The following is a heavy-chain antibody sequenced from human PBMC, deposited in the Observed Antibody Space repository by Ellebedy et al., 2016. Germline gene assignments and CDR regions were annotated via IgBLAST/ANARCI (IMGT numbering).Heavy chain of an antibody. CDR3: AKTRPITVAGPDALDI. J-gene: IGHJ3*02. V-gene: IGHV3-21*01. CDR2: ISPTSTYI. Sequence: GESLKISCAASGFSFSYYSMEWVRQAPGKGLEWVSSISPTSTYIYYADSVKGRFTISRDNAEDSVYLQMNSLRAEDTAVYYCAKTRPITVAGPDALDIWGQGTVVTVSS. CDR1: GFSFSYYS. D-gene: IGHD6-19*01.